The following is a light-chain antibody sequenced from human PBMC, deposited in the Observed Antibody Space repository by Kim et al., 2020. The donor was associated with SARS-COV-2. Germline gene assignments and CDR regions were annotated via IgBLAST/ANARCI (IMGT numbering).Light chain of an antibody. V-gene: IGKV1-27*01. CDR1: QGISNY. J-gene: IGKJ1*01. CDR3: QKYSTAPWT. Sequence: DIQMTHSPSSLPASVGDRVTITCRASQGISNYLVWYQQKPGKVPKVLIYPASTLQSGVPSRFSGSGSGTEFTLTISSLQPEDAATHYCQKYSTAPWTFGQGTKVDIK. CDR2: PAS.